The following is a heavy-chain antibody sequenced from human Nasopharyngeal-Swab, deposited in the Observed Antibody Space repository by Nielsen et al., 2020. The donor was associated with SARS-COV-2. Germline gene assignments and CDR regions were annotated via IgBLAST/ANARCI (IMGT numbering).Heavy chain of an antibody. Sequence: ASVKVSCKASGYTFTSYDINWVRQATGQGLEWMGWMNPNRGNIGYAQKFQGRVTMTRNTSISTAYMELSSLRSEDTAVYYCATTPRRFLEWFLFDYWGQGTLVTVSS. D-gene: IGHD3-3*01. J-gene: IGHJ4*02. V-gene: IGHV1-8*01. CDR3: ATTPRRFLEWFLFDY. CDR1: GYTFTSYD. CDR2: MNPNRGNI.